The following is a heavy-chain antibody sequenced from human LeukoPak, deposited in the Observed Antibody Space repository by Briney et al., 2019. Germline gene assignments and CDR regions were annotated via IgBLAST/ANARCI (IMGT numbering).Heavy chain of an antibody. CDR2: ISGSGGST. V-gene: IGHV3-23*01. J-gene: IGHJ6*03. CDR1: GFTFSSYA. CDR3: AKDLEPSNSYYYYYMDV. Sequence: GGSLRLSCAASGFTFSSYAMGWVRQAPGKGLEWVSAISGSGGSTYYADSVKGRFTISRDNSRNTLFLQMNSLRAEDTAVYYCAKDLEPSNSYYYYYMDVWGKGTAVTVSS. D-gene: IGHD4-11*01.